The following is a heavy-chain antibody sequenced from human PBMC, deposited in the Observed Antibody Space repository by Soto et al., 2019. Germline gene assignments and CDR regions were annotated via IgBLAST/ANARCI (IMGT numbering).Heavy chain of an antibody. D-gene: IGHD2-15*01. J-gene: IGHJ1*01. CDR1: GDSISGPS. CDR2: FYHSGSP. CDR3: ARCLDSVGSCLRCPH. Sequence: QVQLQESGPGVVTPSETLSLTSTFSGDSISGPSWTWLRQPPGKALELIGTFYHSGSPKHNPSLRSRALISTDSSKSQFSLRLSSVTAADTAVYCCARCLDSVGSCLRCPHWGQGTLVTVSS. V-gene: IGHV4-59*11.